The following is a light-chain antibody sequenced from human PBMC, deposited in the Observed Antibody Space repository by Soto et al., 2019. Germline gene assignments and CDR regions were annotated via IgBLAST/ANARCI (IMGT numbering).Light chain of an antibody. V-gene: IGKV1-5*03. Sequence: DIQMTQSPSTLSASVGDRVTITCRASESISDWLAWYQQKPGKAPNLLIQRASSLKSGVPSRFSGSGSGTEFALTIDSLQPDDFATYYCQQYNVYPLTLGQGTKVDIK. CDR3: QQYNVYPLT. CDR2: RAS. J-gene: IGKJ1*01. CDR1: ESISDW.